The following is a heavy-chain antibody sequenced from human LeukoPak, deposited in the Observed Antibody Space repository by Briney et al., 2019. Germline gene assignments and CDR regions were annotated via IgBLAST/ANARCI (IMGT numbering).Heavy chain of an antibody. D-gene: IGHD6-13*01. CDR1: GGSISSYY. J-gene: IGHJ6*03. Sequence: SETLSLTCTVSGGSISSYYWSWIRQPAGKGLEWIGRIYTSGSTNYNPSLKSRVTMSVDTSKNQFSLKLSSVTAADTAVYYCAREDSSSWYVNYYYMDVWGKGTTVTISS. V-gene: IGHV4-4*07. CDR3: AREDSSSWYVNYYYMDV. CDR2: IYTSGST.